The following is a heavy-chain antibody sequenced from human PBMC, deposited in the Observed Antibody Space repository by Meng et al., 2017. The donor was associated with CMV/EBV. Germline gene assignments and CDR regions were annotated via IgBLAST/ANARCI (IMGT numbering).Heavy chain of an antibody. CDR3: AKLMNTAH. V-gene: IGHV3-30*02. D-gene: IGHD5-18*01. J-gene: IGHJ4*02. CDR2: IQYDGSNK. Sequence: GESLKISCAASGFTFSSYGMHWVRQAPGKGLEWVAFIQYDGSNKYYAGSVKGRFTISRDNSKNTLYLQMNSLRAEDTAVYYCAKLMNTAHWGQGTLVTVSS. CDR1: GFTFSSYG.